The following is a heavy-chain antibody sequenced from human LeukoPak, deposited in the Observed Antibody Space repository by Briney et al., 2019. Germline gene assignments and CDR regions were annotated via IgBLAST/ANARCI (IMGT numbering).Heavy chain of an antibody. CDR1: GGTFSSYA. CDR3: ARGSPLAYGGNSVFDY. J-gene: IGHJ4*02. CDR2: IIPIFGTA. V-gene: IGHV1-69*05. D-gene: IGHD4-23*01. Sequence: SVKVSCKASGGTFSSYAISWVRQAPGQGLEWMGGIIPIFGTANYAQKFQGRVTITTDESTSTAYMELSSLRSEDTAVYYCARGSPLAYGGNSVFDYCGQGTLVTVSS.